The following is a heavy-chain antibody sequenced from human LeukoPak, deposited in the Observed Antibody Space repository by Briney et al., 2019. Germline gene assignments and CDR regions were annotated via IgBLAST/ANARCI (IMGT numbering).Heavy chain of an antibody. CDR1: GFTFNSYD. J-gene: IGHJ4*02. V-gene: IGHV3-23*01. CDR2: LSGSGGDT. Sequence: GGSLTLSCATSGFTFNSYDMSWVRQAPGQGLEWVSGLSGSGGDTEYADYVKGRFTISRDNSRNTLYLQMNSLRSEDTAVYYCAKDAMATVTYFDYWGQGSLVTVSS. D-gene: IGHD4-17*01. CDR3: AKDAMATVTYFDY.